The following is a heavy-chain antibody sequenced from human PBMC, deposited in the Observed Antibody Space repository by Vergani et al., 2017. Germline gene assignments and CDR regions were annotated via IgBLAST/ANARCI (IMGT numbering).Heavy chain of an antibody. CDR1: GFTFSAFP. V-gene: IGHV3-23*01. J-gene: IGHJ4*02. D-gene: IGHD6-19*01. CDR3: TKDPSAPIAVVGSGY. CDR2: ISGSGVST. Sequence: EVQLLESGGGLVQPGGSLRLSCAASGFTFSAFPMSWVGQAPGKGLEWFTAISGSGVSTYYADSVKGRFTISRDNSKKTLYLQMNSLRAEDTAVYYCTKDPSAPIAVVGSGYWGQGTLVTVSS.